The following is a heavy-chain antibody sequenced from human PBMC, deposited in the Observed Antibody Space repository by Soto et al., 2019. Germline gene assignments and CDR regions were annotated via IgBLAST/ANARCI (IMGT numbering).Heavy chain of an antibody. D-gene: IGHD5-12*01. CDR3: ARPDIVAYYYYYGMDV. Sequence: SVKVSCKASGGTFSSYAISWVRQAPGQGLEWMGGIIPIFGTANYAQKFQGRVTITADESTSTAYMELSSLRSEDTAVYYCARPDIVAYYYYYGMDVWGQGTTVTVSS. J-gene: IGHJ6*02. CDR1: GGTFSSYA. CDR2: IIPIFGTA. V-gene: IGHV1-69*13.